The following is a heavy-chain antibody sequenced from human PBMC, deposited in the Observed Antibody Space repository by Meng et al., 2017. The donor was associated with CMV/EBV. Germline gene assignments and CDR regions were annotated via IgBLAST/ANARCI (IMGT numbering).Heavy chain of an antibody. CDR1: GYTFTCYY. V-gene: IGHV1-2*02. CDR2: INPNSGGT. Sequence: ASVKVSCKASGYTFTCYYMHWVRQAPGQGLEWMGWINPNSGGTNYAQKFQGRVTMTRDTSISTAYMELSRLRSDDTAVYYCARSRITIFGVVTHLDYWGQGTLVTVSS. D-gene: IGHD3-3*01. J-gene: IGHJ4*02. CDR3: ARSRITIFGVVTHLDY.